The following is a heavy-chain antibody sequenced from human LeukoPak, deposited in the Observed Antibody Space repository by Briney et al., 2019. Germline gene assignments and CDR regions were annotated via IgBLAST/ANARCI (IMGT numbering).Heavy chain of an antibody. CDR1: GGSFSGYY. CDR3: AKKRKGIAAALGRCFQH. CDR2: INHSGST. J-gene: IGHJ1*01. Sequence: SETLSLTCAVYGGSFSGYYWSWIRQPPGKGLEWIGEINHSGSTNYNPSLKSRVTISVDTSKNQFSLKLSSVTAADTAVYYCAKKRKGIAAALGRCFQHWGQGTLVTVSS. V-gene: IGHV4-34*01. D-gene: IGHD6-13*01.